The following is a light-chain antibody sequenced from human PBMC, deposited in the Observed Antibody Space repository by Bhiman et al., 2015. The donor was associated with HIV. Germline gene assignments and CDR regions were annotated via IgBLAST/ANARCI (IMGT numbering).Light chain of an antibody. CDR3: QSYDVDVHVI. CDR1: TSNIGRNT. V-gene: IGLV6-57*01. J-gene: IGLJ2*01. Sequence: LTQSPSASGTPGQRVTISCSGSTSNIGRNTANWYQQRPGSSPTIVIYEDSQRPSGVPDRFSGSIDSSSNSASLTISGLRAEDEADYYCQSYDVDVHVIFGGGTKLTVL. CDR2: EDS.